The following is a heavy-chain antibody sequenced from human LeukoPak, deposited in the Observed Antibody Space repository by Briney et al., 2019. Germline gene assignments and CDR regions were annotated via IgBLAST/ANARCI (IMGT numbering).Heavy chain of an antibody. CDR3: AKEINSGSKKYYCDMDV. CDR1: GFTFSSYA. D-gene: IGHD1-26*01. V-gene: IGHV3-23*01. Sequence: GGSLRLSCAASGFTFSSYAMSWVRQAPGKGLEWVSAISGSGGSTYYADSVKGRFTISRDNSKNTLYLQMNSLRAEDTAVYYCAKEINSGSKKYYCDMDVWGQGTTVTVSS. CDR2: ISGSGGST. J-gene: IGHJ6*02.